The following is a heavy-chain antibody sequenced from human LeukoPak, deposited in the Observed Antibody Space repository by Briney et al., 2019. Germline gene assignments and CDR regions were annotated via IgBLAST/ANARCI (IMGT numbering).Heavy chain of an antibody. V-gene: IGHV4-4*02. Sequence: PSETLSLTCAVSGGSISSNNWWRGVRQPPGKGLEWIGEIYHHGATNYNPSLKSRVTLSVDKSKNQFSLELTSVTAADTAVYYCARGPSVAAHLDYWGQGTLVTVSS. CDR1: GGSISSNNW. CDR3: ARGPSVAAHLDY. D-gene: IGHD5-12*01. CDR2: IYHHGAT. J-gene: IGHJ4*02.